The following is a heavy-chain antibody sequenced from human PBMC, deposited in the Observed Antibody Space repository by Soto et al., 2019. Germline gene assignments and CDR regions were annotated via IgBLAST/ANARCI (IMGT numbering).Heavy chain of an antibody. D-gene: IGHD6-13*01. J-gene: IGHJ4*02. V-gene: IGHV4-34*01. Sequence: SETLSLTCAVYGGSFSGYYWSGIRKPPGKGLEWIGEINHSGNTNYNPSLKSRVTISVDTSKNQLFLNLSSVTAADTAMYYCARHHVRGRTIAGAAEFWGQGTLVTVSS. CDR1: GGSFSGYY. CDR3: ARHHVRGRTIAGAAEF. CDR2: INHSGNT.